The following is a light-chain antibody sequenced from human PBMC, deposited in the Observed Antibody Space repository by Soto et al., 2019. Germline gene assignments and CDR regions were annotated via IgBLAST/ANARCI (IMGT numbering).Light chain of an antibody. CDR1: QNVNNN. CDR2: GAS. V-gene: IGKV3-15*01. CDR3: QQYNNWLS. Sequence: EIVMTQSPATLSVSPGARATLSCRASQNVNNNLAWYQQKPGQAPRLLIYGASTRATGIPARFSGSGSGTEFTLTISSLQSEDFAVYYCQQYNNWLSFGQGTKLEIK. J-gene: IGKJ2*01.